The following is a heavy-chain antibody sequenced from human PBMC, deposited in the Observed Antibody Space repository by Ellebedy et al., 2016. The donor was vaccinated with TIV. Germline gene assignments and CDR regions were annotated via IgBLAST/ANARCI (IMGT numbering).Heavy chain of an antibody. V-gene: IGHV4-34*01. D-gene: IGHD1-1*01. CDR1: GGSFTGYY. CDR3: DRVGVRTGFDY. CDR2: INHRGST. J-gene: IGHJ4*02. Sequence: LRLSXAVYGGSFTGYYWSWIRQPPGKGLEWIGEINHRGSTNYNPSLKSRVTRSVDTSKNQFSLKLSSVTAADTAVYYCDRVGVRTGFDYWGQGKLVTVSS.